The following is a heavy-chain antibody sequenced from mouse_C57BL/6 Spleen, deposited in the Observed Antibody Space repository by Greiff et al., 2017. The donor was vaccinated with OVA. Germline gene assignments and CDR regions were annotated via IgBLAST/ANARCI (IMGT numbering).Heavy chain of an antibody. J-gene: IGHJ2*01. V-gene: IGHV7-3*01. CDR2: IRNKANGYTT. CDR3: ARDYGSYYFDY. D-gene: IGHD1-1*01. Sequence: EVMLVESGGGLVQPGGSLSLSCAASGFTFTDYYMSWVRQPPGKALEWLGFIRNKANGYTTEYSASVKGRFTISRDNSQSILYLQMNALRAEDSATYYCARDYGSYYFDYWGQGTTLTVSS. CDR1: GFTFTDYY.